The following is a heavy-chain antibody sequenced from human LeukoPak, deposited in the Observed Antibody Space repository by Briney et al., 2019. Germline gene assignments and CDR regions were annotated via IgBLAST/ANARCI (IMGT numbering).Heavy chain of an antibody. Sequence: PGGSLRLSCAASGFTFDDYGMSWVRQAPGKGLEWVSVIYSGGSTYYADSVKGRFTISRDNSKNTLYLQMNSLRAEDTAVYYCARAFRYYMDVWGKGTTVTISS. V-gene: IGHV3-53*01. CDR3: ARAFRYYMDV. CDR2: IYSGGST. CDR1: GFTFDDYG. J-gene: IGHJ6*03.